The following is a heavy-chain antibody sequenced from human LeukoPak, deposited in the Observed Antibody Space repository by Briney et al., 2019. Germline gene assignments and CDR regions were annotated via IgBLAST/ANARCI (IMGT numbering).Heavy chain of an antibody. D-gene: IGHD1-1*01. CDR2: ISSSSSTI. Sequence: GGSLRLSCAASGFAFSSYTMTWVRQAPGKGLEWVSYISSSSSTIYYADSVKGRFTISRDNAKNSLYLQMNSLRAEDTAVYYCVRDRPSTGWGQGTLVTVSS. CDR1: GFAFSSYT. V-gene: IGHV3-48*01. J-gene: IGHJ4*02. CDR3: VRDRPSTG.